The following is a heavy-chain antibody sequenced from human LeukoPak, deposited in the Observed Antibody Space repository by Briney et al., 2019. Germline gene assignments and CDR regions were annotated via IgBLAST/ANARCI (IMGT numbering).Heavy chain of an antibody. Sequence: GGSLRLSCAASGFTFSSYAMSWVRQAPGKGLEWVSSVSNSGDYIHYADSVKGRFTISRDNSKNTLYLQMNSLRAEDTAVYYCAKDIVYYYGSGSSSPFDYWGQGTLVTVSS. J-gene: IGHJ4*02. V-gene: IGHV3-23*01. CDR1: GFTFSSYA. CDR3: AKDIVYYYGSGSSSPFDY. D-gene: IGHD3-10*01. CDR2: VSNSGDYI.